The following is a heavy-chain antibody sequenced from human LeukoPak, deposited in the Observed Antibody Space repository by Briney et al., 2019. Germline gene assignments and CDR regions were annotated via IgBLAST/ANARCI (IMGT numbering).Heavy chain of an antibody. CDR1: GGSFSSYY. V-gene: IGHV4-59*01. Sequence: SETLSLTCTVSGGSFSSYYWSWIRLPPGKGPEWIGYVYYSGTTNYNPSLNSRVTISVDTSKNQLSPKLSSVTPADTAIYYCARAPPEESWLVYFDSWGQGTLVTVSS. CDR3: ARAPPEESWLVYFDS. CDR2: VYYSGTT. J-gene: IGHJ4*02. D-gene: IGHD6-19*01.